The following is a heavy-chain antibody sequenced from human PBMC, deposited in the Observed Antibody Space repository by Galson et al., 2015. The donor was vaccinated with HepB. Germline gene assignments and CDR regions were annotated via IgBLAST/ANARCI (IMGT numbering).Heavy chain of an antibody. Sequence: PALVKPTQTLTLTCTFSGFSLSTSGMCVSWIRQPPGKALEWLARIDWDDDKLYNTALKTRLTISKDTSKNQVVLTMTNMDPVDTATYYCARINTYYGSGNYWGWCDPWGQGTLVTVSS. V-gene: IGHV2-70*17. CDR2: IDWDDDK. CDR1: GFSLSTSGMC. D-gene: IGHD3-10*01. J-gene: IGHJ5*02. CDR3: ARINTYYGSGNYWGWCDP.